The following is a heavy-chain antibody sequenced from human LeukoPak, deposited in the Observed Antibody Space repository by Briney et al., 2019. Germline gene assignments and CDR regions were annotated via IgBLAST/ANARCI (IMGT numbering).Heavy chain of an antibody. CDR2: IYYTGST. V-gene: IGHV4-59*12. CDR3: ARALMVRGVGDWFDP. Sequence: SETLSLTCTVSGGSMSNYYGSWIRQPPGKGLEWIAYIYYTGSTYYNPSLKSRVTMSVDTSKNQFSLSLSSVAAADTAVYYCARALMVRGVGDWFDPWGQGTLVTVSS. D-gene: IGHD3-10*01. J-gene: IGHJ5*02. CDR1: GGSMSNYY.